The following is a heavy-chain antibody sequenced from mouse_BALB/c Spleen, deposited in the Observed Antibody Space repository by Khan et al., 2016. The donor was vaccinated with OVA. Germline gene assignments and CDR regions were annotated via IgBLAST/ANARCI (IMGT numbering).Heavy chain of an antibody. CDR3: APVGNDYVSFAY. J-gene: IGHJ3*01. V-gene: IGHV1S136*01. D-gene: IGHD2-13*01. CDR1: GYTFTSYV. Sequence: VQLKQSGPELVKPGASVKMSCKASGYTFTSYVMHWVKQKPGLGLEWIGYIYPFNDDTKYNENFKGKATLTSDKSSSTAYMELSSLTSEDSAVYYCAPVGNDYVSFAYWGQGTLVTVSA. CDR2: IYPFNDDT.